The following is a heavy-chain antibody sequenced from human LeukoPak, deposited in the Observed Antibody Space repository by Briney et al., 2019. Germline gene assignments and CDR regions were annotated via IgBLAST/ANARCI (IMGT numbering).Heavy chain of an antibody. D-gene: IGHD6-13*01. CDR2: MSSSISYI. CDR3: ARGAAAVPYYYYMDV. J-gene: IGHJ6*03. Sequence: PGGSLRLSCAAAGFTFSSYWMRWVRQAPGKLLEWVSSMSSSISYIYYADSVKGRFTISRDNAQNSLYLQMNSLRAEDTAVYYCARGAAAVPYYYYMDVWGKGTTVTVSS. CDR1: GFTFSSYW. V-gene: IGHV3-21*01.